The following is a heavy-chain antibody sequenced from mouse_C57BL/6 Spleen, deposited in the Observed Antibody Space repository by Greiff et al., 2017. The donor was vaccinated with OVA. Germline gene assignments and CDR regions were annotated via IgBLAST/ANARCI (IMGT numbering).Heavy chain of an antibody. V-gene: IGHV3-6*01. CDR2: ISYDGSN. Sequence: ESGPGLVKPSQSLSLTCSVTGYSITSGYYWNWIRQFPGNKLEWMGYISYDGSNNYNPSLKNRISITRDTSKNQFFLKLNSVTTEDTATYYCARDPLYYYGSSYDYAMDYWGQGTSVTVSS. J-gene: IGHJ4*01. CDR1: GYSITSGYY. D-gene: IGHD1-1*01. CDR3: ARDPLYYYGSSYDYAMDY.